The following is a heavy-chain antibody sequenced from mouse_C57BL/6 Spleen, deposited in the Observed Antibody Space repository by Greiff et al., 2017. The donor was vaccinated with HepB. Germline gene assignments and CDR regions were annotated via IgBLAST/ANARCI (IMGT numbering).Heavy chain of an antibody. CDR3: ARFYYYGSRYWYFDV. V-gene: IGHV8-12*01. D-gene: IGHD1-1*01. Sequence: ESGPGILQSSQTLSLTCSFSGFSLSTSGMGVSWIRQPSGKGLEWLAHIYWDDDKRYNPSLKSRLTISKDTSRNQVFLKITSVDTADTATYYCARFYYYGSRYWYFDVWGTGTTVTVSS. CDR2: IYWDDDK. CDR1: GFSLSTSGMG. J-gene: IGHJ1*03.